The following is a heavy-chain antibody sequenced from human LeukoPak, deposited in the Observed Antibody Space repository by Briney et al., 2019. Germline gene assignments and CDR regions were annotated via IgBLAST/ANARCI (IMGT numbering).Heavy chain of an antibody. CDR1: GGSFSGYY. D-gene: IGHD3-10*01. CDR2: INHSGST. V-gene: IGHV4-34*01. CDR3: ARIGSGSYYSWINWFDP. J-gene: IGHJ5*02. Sequence: SETLSLTCAVYGGSFSGYYWGWIRQPPGKGTEWIGEINHSGSTNYNPSPQSRVTISVHTSENQFSLKLSSVPAPDTAVYYCARIGSGSYYSWINWFDPWGQGTLVTVSS.